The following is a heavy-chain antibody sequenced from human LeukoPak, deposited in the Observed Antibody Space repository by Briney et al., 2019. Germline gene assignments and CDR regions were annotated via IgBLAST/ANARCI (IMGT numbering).Heavy chain of an antibody. V-gene: IGHV4-34*01. CDR2: INHSGST. J-gene: IGHJ6*02. CDR1: GGFFSGYY. CDR3: ARGRGYSYGPYGMDV. D-gene: IGHD5-18*01. Sequence: PSETLSLTCAAYGGFFSGYYWSWIRQPPGKGLEWIGEINHSGSTNYNPSLKSRVTISVDTSKNQFSLKLSSVTAADTAVYYCARGRGYSYGPYGMDVWGQGTTVTVSS.